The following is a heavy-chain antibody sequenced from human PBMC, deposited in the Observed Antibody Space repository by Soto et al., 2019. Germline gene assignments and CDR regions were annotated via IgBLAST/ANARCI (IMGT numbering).Heavy chain of an antibody. D-gene: IGHD2-2*01. CDR1: GNTFTNFG. CDR2: ISAYTDDP. CDR3: ARVIPGAEAWFDP. J-gene: IGHJ5*02. V-gene: IGHV1-18*01. Sequence: GASVKVSCKASGNTFTNFGVTCVRRAPGQGLEWMGWISAYTDDPNYAQKFQGRVTMTIDTSTSTAYLDLRSLTSDDTAVYYCARVIPGAEAWFDPWGQGTLVTVSS.